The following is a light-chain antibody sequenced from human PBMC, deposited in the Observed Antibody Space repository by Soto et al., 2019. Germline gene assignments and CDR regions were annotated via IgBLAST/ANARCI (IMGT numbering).Light chain of an antibody. CDR1: RDDIGAYDY. J-gene: IGLJ2*01. CDR2: EVT. V-gene: IGLV2-14*01. Sequence: VLTQPASVSGSPGQSITISCAGTRDDIGAYDYVSWYQQHPGNAPKLLVYEVTNRPSGVSDRFSGSKSGNTASLTISGLQAEDEADYYCNSYTNSSAVVFGGGIKVTVL. CDR3: NSYTNSSAVV.